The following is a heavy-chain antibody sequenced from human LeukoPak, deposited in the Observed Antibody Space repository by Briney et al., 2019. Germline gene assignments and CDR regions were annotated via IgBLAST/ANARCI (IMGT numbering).Heavy chain of an antibody. D-gene: IGHD2-2*01. CDR1: GFTFSSYA. J-gene: IGHJ6*02. CDR2: ISYDGSNK. V-gene: IGHV3-30-3*01. CDR3: ARDGGESTGYCSSTSCYVVHYGMDV. Sequence: PGGSLRLSCAASGFTFSSYAMSWVRQAPGKGLEWVAVISYDGSNKYYADSVKGRFTISRDNSKNTLYLQMNSLRAEDTAVYYCARDGGESTGYCSSTSCYVVHYGMDVWGQGTTVTVSS.